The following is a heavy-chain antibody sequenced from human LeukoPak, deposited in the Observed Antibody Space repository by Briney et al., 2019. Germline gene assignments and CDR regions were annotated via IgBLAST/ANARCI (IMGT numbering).Heavy chain of an antibody. CDR1: GFTFSSYP. J-gene: IGHJ4*02. CDR3: ARGAHSGSYHSDHPFDY. V-gene: IGHV3-21*01. CDR2: ISRSGSYI. Sequence: PGGSLRLSCAVSGFTFSSYPMNWVRQTPGKGLEWVASISRSGSYIYYADSVKGRFTISRDNVRNSLYLKMNSLRAEDTAVYYCARGAHSGSYHSDHPFDYWGQGTLVTVSS. D-gene: IGHD1-26*01.